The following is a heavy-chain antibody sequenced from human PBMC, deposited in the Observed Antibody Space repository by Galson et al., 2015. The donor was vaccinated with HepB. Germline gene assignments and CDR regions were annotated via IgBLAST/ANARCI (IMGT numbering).Heavy chain of an antibody. J-gene: IGHJ4*02. CDR1: GGSISGSNW. CDR3: ARGGGVSPIFDY. Sequence: ETLSLTCAVSGGSISGSNWWSWVRQPPGKGLEWIGEIYHSGSTNYNPSLKSRVTISVDKSKNQFSLKLSSVTAADTAVYYCARGGGVSPIFDYWGQGTLVTVSS. V-gene: IGHV4-4*02. CDR2: IYHSGST. D-gene: IGHD2-8*02.